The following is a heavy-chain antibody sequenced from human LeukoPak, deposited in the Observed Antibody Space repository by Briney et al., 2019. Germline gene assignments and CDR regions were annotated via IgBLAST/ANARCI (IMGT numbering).Heavy chain of an antibody. D-gene: IGHD4-11*01. V-gene: IGHV1-8*03. J-gene: IGHJ5*02. CDR2: MNPNSGNT. Sequence: ASVKVSCKASGYTFTSYDINWVRQATGQGLEWMGWMNPNSGNTGYAQRFQGRVTITRNTSISTAYMELSSLRSEDTAVYYCARGVVTVTTSGRHNWFDPWGQGTLVTVSS. CDR1: GYTFTSYD. CDR3: ARGVVTVTTSGRHNWFDP.